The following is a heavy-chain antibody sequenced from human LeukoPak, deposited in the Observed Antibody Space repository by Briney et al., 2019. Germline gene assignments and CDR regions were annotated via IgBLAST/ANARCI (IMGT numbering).Heavy chain of an antibody. CDR2: NRGSGSST. V-gene: IGHV3-23*01. D-gene: IGHD3-9*01. J-gene: IGHJ4*02. CDR3: AKALDVLRYFDWLSPEALFDY. Sequence: PGGSLRLACAASGFTFSSYAMSSVRQAPGKGQGWVSPNRGSGSSTYYADAVKGLFTISRDNSKNTLSLQMNSLRAEDTAVYYCAKALDVLRYFDWLSPEALFDYWGQGTLVTVSS. CDR1: GFTFSSYA.